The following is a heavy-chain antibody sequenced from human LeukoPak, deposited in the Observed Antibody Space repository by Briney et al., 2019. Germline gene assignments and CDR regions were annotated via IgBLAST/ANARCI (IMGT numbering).Heavy chain of an antibody. V-gene: IGHV4-59*01. J-gene: IGHJ4*02. CDR2: IYYSGST. Sequence: SETLSLTCTVSDDSISSYYWSWIRQPPGKGPEWIGYIYYSGSTNYNPSLKSRVTISVDTSKNQFSLKLTSVTAADTAVYYCARSLGAQLPPIHWGQGTLVTVSS. D-gene: IGHD2-2*01. CDR1: DDSISSYY. CDR3: ARSLGAQLPPIH.